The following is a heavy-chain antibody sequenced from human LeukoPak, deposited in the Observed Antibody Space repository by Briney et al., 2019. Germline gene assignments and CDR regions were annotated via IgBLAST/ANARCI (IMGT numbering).Heavy chain of an antibody. CDR2: IYYSGST. V-gene: IGHV4-59*01. J-gene: IGHJ5*01. CDR1: GDSISSYQ. Sequence: SETLSLTCTVSGDSISSYQWNCVRQPPGKGLEWIGYIYYSGSTNYNPSLSNRVTISVDTSKNQFSLRLSSVTAADTAVYYCARDRTGNNWFDPWGQGTLVTVSS. D-gene: IGHD1-1*01. CDR3: ARDRTGNNWFDP.